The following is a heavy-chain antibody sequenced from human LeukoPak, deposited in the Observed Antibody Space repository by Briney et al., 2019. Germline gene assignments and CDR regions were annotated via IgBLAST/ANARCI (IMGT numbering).Heavy chain of an antibody. CDR1: GGSISSYY. Sequence: SETLSLTCTVSGGSISSYYWSWIRQPPGKGLEWIGYIYYSGSTNYNPSLKSRVTISVDTSKNQFSLKLSSVTAADTAVYYCARGRGKTNIMNCSSTSCHSGYYYYYYMDVWGKGTTVTVSS. CDR2: IYYSGST. J-gene: IGHJ6*03. D-gene: IGHD2-2*01. CDR3: ARGRGKTNIMNCSSTSCHSGYYYYYYMDV. V-gene: IGHV4-59*01.